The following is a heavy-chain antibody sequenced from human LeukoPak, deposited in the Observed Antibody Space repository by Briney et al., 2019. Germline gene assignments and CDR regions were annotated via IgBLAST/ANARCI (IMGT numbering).Heavy chain of an antibody. CDR2: IYYSGST. V-gene: IGHV4-31*03. CDR1: GGSISSGGYY. Sequence: ASETLSLTCTVSGGSISSGGYYWGWIRQHPGKGMEWIGYIYYSGSTYYNPSLKSRFTISVDTSKNQFSLKLSSVTAADTAVYYCARDRQQLSRGDAFDIWGQGTMVTVSS. J-gene: IGHJ3*02. D-gene: IGHD6-13*01. CDR3: ARDRQQLSRGDAFDI.